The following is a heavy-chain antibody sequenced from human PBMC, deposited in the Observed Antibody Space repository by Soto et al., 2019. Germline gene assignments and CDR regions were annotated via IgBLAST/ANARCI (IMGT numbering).Heavy chain of an antibody. J-gene: IGHJ4*02. CDR2: IKEDGSER. Sequence: GGSLRLSCAVSGFSFGTYWMSWVRQAPGKGLEWLASIKEDGSERYYLDSVKGRFTISRDNAKDSLSLQMNSLRGEDTAFYYCARDVGPVTIFGEALSGYFDFWGQGTLVTV. CDR1: GFSFGTYW. V-gene: IGHV3-7*03. CDR3: ARDVGPVTIFGEALSGYFDF. D-gene: IGHD3-3*01.